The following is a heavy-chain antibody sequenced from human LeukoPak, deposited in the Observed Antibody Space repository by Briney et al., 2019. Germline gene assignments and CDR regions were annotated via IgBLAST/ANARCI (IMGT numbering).Heavy chain of an antibody. J-gene: IGHJ4*02. D-gene: IGHD4-17*01. CDR2: MSSSGHTT. CDR1: GFTFSTYS. Sequence: PGGSLRLSCAAAGFTFSTYSVNWVRQTPGKGLEWISYMSSSGHTTYYADSLKGRFTISRDNAQNLLFLQLNSLRDGDTAMYYCARSGYGDFDYWGQGTLVTVSS. V-gene: IGHV3-48*02. CDR3: ARSGYGDFDY.